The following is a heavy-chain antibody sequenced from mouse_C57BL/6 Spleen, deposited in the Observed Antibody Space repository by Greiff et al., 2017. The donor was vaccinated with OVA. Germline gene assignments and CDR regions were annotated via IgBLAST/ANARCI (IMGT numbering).Heavy chain of an antibody. CDR2: ISYDGSN. J-gene: IGHJ2*01. D-gene: IGHD2-1*01. CDR1: GYSITSGYY. V-gene: IGHV3-6*01. CDR3: ARDNGNYVLDY. Sequence: VQLQQPGPGLVKPSQSLSLTCSVTGYSITSGYYWNWIRQFPGNKLEWMGYISYDGSNNYNPSLKNRISITRDTSKNQFFLKLNSVTTEDTATYYCARDNGNYVLDYWGQGTTLTVSS.